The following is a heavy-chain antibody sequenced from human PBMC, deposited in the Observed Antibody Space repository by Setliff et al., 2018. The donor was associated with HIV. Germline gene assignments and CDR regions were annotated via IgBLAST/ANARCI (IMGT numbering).Heavy chain of an antibody. V-gene: IGHV4-39*01. D-gene: IGHD6-19*01. CDR2: IYYSGRT. CDR1: GDSIGDYY. J-gene: IGHJ4*02. Sequence: SETLSLTCTVSGDSIGDYYWGWIRQPPGKGLEWIGSIYYSGRTYYNPSLKSRVTTSVEKSKSQFSLKLSSVTAADTAVYYCATMGRRGWFIDYWGQGTLVTVSS. CDR3: ATMGRRGWFIDY.